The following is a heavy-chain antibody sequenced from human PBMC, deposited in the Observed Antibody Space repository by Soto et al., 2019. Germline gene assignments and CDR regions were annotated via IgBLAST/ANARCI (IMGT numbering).Heavy chain of an antibody. Sequence: QVQLVESGGGVVQPGRSLRLSCAASGFILSTYAMYWVRQAPGKGLERVAVISYDGNNKYYADPVKGRFTISRDNSKNTLYLQMNSLRAEDTAVYYCARAGCDGGSCYTLVGLRYGMDVWGQGTTVTVSS. V-gene: IGHV3-30-3*01. CDR3: ARAGCDGGSCYTLVGLRYGMDV. CDR2: ISYDGNNK. D-gene: IGHD2-15*01. J-gene: IGHJ6*02. CDR1: GFILSTYA.